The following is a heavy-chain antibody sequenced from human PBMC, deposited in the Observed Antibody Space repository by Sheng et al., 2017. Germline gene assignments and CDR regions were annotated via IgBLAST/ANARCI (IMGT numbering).Heavy chain of an antibody. Sequence: EVQLVESGGGLVQPGGSLRLSCAASGFTFSSYWMSWVRQAPGKGLEWVANIKQDGSEKYYVDSVKGRFTISRDNAKNSLYLQMNSLRAEDTAVYYCARGGYSGSQENAFDIWGQGTMVTVSS. J-gene: IGHJ3*02. CDR3: ARGGYSGSQENAFDI. CDR1: GFTFSSYW. CDR2: IKQDGSEK. V-gene: IGHV3-7*01. D-gene: IGHD1-26*01.